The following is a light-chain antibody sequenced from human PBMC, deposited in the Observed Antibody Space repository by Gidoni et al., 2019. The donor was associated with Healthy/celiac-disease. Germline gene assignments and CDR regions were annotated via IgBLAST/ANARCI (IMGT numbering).Light chain of an antibody. J-gene: IGKJ4*01. CDR3: QQYNSSPLT. CDR1: QSVSSW. Sequence: DIQMTQSPSTLSASVGDRVTITCRASQSVSSWLAWYQQKPGKAPKLLIYKASSLESGVPSRFSGSGSGTEFTLTISSLQPDDFATYYCQQYNSSPLTFGGGTKVEIK. CDR2: KAS. V-gene: IGKV1-5*03.